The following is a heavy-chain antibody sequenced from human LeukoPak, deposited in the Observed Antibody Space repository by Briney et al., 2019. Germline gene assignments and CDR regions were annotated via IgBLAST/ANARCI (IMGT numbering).Heavy chain of an antibody. V-gene: IGHV4-39*02. J-gene: IGHJ4*02. CDR2: IHYGGST. CDR3: ARESPSWDITGVMPYYFDY. CDR1: GGSISSSSYY. Sequence: SETLSLTCTVSGGSISSSSYYWGWIRQPPGKGLEWIGSIHYGGSTYYNPSLKSRVTISVHTSKNQVSLKLSSVTAADTAVYYCARESPSWDITGVMPYYFDYWGQGALVTVSS. D-gene: IGHD5-12*01.